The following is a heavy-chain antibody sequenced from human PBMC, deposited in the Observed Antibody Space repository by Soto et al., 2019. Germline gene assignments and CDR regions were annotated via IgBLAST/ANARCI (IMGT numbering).Heavy chain of an antibody. D-gene: IGHD3-10*01. V-gene: IGHV3-23*01. CDR1: GFTFSSYA. CDR2: ISGSGGST. Sequence: QPVGSLRLSCAASGFTFSSYAMSWVRQAPGKGLEWVSAISGSGGSTYYADSVKGRFTISRDNSKNTLYLQMNSLRAEDTAVYYCANNPSLWSGLMDVWGQGTTVTVSS. CDR3: ANNPSLWSGLMDV. J-gene: IGHJ6*02.